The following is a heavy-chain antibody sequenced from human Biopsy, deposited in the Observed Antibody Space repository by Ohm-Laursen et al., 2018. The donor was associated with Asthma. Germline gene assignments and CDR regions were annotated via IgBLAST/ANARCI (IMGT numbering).Heavy chain of an antibody. J-gene: IGHJ6*02. CDR1: GYTFIGCH. CDR2: IIPVFGTS. D-gene: IGHD4-11*01. CDR3: ASSGGNYGFYGMDV. V-gene: IGHV1-69*13. Sequence: SVKVSCKASGYTFIGCHIHWMRQAPGQGLEWMGGIIPVFGTSNYAQKFQGRVTITADESTSTGYMELSSLRSEDTAVYYCASSGGNYGFYGMDVWGQGTTVTVSS.